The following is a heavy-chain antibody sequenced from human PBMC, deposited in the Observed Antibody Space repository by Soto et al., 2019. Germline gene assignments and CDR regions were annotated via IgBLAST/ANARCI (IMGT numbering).Heavy chain of an antibody. Sequence: GGSLRLSCAASGFTFSNYSMHWVRQAPGKGLECVAVISKDGDKKYYADSVKGRFTISRDNSKNMLYLQMNSLRPEDTAVYYCARGWRVPSPGYRGQGTKVTVYS. V-gene: IGHV3-30-3*01. CDR3: ARGWRVPSPGY. CDR1: GFTFSNYS. J-gene: IGHJ4*03. D-gene: IGHD2-15*01. CDR2: ISKDGDKK.